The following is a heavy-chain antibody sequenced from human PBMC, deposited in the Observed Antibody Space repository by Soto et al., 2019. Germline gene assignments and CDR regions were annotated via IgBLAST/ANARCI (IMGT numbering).Heavy chain of an antibody. CDR3: ARSSGVPTPDFDY. Sequence: GGSLRLSCADSGFAFNIYAIHWVRQAPGKGLEWVAVISHDGTNRYYTDSVRGRFTISRDNSKNTVYLEMDSLRADATAVYYCARSSGVPTPDFDYWGQGTLVTVSS. D-gene: IGHD3-3*01. CDR1: GFAFNIYA. J-gene: IGHJ4*02. V-gene: IGHV3-30-3*01. CDR2: ISHDGTNR.